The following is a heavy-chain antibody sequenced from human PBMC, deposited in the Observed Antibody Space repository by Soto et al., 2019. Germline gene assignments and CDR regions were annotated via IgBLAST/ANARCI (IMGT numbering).Heavy chain of an antibody. CDR2: IYRTGST. D-gene: IGHD1-7*01. CDR1: GGSFTSNNW. J-gene: IGHJ4*02. CDR3: ARRETGTSVDY. V-gene: IGHV4-4*02. Sequence: SATLSLTCAVSGGSFTSNNWWTWVRQPPGQGLEWIGEIYRTGSTNYNPSLKSRVTISLDKSEKQISLKVTSLTAADTAVYDCARRETGTSVDYWGQGTLVTVSS.